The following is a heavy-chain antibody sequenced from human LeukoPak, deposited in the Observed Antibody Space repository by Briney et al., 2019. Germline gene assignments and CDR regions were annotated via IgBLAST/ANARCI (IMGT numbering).Heavy chain of an antibody. D-gene: IGHD3-10*01. J-gene: IGHJ4*02. CDR1: GYTFTSYA. V-gene: IGHV7-4-1*02. CDR3: ARGVYGSGSSLLGY. CDR2: INTNTGNP. Sequence: PGASVKVSCKASGYTFTSYAMNWVRQAPGQELEWMGWINTNTGNPTYAQGFTGRFVFSLDTSVSTAYLQVSSLRAEDTAVYYCARGVYGSGSSLLGYWGQGTLVTVSS.